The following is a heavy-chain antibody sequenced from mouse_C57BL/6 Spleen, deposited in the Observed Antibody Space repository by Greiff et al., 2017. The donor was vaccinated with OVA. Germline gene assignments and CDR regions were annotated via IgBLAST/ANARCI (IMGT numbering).Heavy chain of an antibody. CDR1: GYAFSSSW. CDR2: IYPGDGDT. V-gene: IGHV1-82*01. D-gene: IGHD2-1*01. J-gene: IGHJ1*03. Sequence: QVHVKQSGPELVKPGASVKISCKASGYAFSSSWMNWVKQRPGKGLEWIGRIYPGDGDTNYNGKFKGKATLTADKSSSTAYMQLSSLTSEDSAVYFSARSRGGNYLYWYFDVWGKGTTVTVSS. CDR3: ARSRGGNYLYWYFDV.